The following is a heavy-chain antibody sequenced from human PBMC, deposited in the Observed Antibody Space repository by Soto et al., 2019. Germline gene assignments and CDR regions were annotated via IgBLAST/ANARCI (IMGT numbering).Heavy chain of an antibody. CDR3: ARVGTTGRVLLPWFDP. Sequence: HPGGSLRLSCAASGFTFSSYGMHWVRQAPGKGLEWVAVIWYDGSNKYYADSVKGRFTISRDNSKNTLYLQMNSLRADDTAVYYCARVGTTGRVLLPWFDPWGQGTLVTVSS. J-gene: IGHJ5*02. CDR1: GFTFSSYG. CDR2: IWYDGSNK. V-gene: IGHV3-33*01. D-gene: IGHD1-1*01.